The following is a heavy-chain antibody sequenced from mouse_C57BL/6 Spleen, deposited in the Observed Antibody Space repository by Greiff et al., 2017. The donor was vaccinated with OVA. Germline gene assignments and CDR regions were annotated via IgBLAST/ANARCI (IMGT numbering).Heavy chain of an antibody. CDR3: ARDDDYDDAFDY. CDR1: GYSITSGYY. J-gene: IGHJ2*01. D-gene: IGHD2-4*01. CDR2: ISYDGSN. V-gene: IGHV3-6*01. Sequence: EVKLVESGPGLVKPSQSLSLTCSVTGYSITSGYYWNWIRQFPGNKLEWMGYISYDGSNKYNPSLKNRISITRDTSKNQFFLKLNSVTTEDTATYYCARDDDYDDAFDYWGQGTTLTVSS.